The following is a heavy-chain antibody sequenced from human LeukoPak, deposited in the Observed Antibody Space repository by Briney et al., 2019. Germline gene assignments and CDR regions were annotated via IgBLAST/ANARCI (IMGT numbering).Heavy chain of an antibody. CDR3: GTGVGENYGGHFGS. J-gene: IGHJ4*02. V-gene: IGHV3-30-3*01. CDR2: ISYDERNK. D-gene: IGHD4/OR15-4a*01. Sequence: GGSLRLSCAASGFTFSDYAMHWVRQAPGKGLEWVAIISYDERNKSYGDSVKGRFTISRDNSKNTLNLQVNSLRVEDTAVYYCGTGVGENYGGHFGSWGQGTLVTVSS. CDR1: GFTFSDYA.